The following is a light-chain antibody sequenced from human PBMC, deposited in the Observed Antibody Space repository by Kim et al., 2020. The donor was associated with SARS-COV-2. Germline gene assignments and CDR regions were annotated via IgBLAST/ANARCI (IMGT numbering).Light chain of an antibody. J-gene: IGLJ3*02. Sequence: GQSITISCTGASSDLGSYDYVSWYQQHPGKAPKLIIYDVTYRPSGVSNRCSGSKSGNTASLTISGLQAEDEADYYCSSYTTSSSLVFGGGTQLTVL. CDR2: DVT. V-gene: IGLV2-14*03. CDR1: SSDLGSYDY. CDR3: SSYTTSSSLV.